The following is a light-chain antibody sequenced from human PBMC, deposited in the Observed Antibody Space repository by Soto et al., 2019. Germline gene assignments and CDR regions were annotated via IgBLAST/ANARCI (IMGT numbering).Light chain of an antibody. CDR3: SSYTTYSTLV. V-gene: IGLV2-14*03. CDR2: DVS. CDR1: NNDVGAYNY. J-gene: IGLJ2*01. Sequence: QSVLTQPASVSGSPGQSITISCTGTNNDVGAYNYVSWYQQHPGKAPKLMIYDVSNRPSGISNRFSGYKSGNTASLTISGLQAEDEAHYYCSSYTTYSTLVFGGGTKVTVL.